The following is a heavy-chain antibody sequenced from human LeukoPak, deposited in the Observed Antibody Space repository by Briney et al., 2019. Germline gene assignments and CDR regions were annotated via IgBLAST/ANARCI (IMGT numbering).Heavy chain of an antibody. V-gene: IGHV1-2*02. D-gene: IGHD4-11*01. CDR3: ARGIDDYSNYEALDY. CDR2: INPNSGGT. J-gene: IGHJ4*02. CDR1: GYTFTGYY. Sequence: SVKVSCKASGYTFTGYYMHWVRQAPGRGLEWMGWINPNSGGTNYAQKFQGRVTMTRDTSISTAYMELSGLRSDDTAVYYCARGIDDYSNYEALDYWGQGTLVTVSS.